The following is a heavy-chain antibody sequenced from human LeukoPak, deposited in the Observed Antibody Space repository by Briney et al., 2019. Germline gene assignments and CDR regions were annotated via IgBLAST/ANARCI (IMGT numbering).Heavy chain of an antibody. CDR2: ISSSSYI. D-gene: IGHD6-13*01. CDR1: GFTFSSYS. Sequence: GGSLRLSCAASGFTFSSYSMNWVRQAPGKGLERVSSISSSSYIYYADSVKGRFTISRDNAKNSLYLQMNSRRAEDTAVYYCAREDSSSWFEVRDYYGMDVWGQGTTVTVSS. CDR3: AREDSSSWFEVRDYYGMDV. V-gene: IGHV3-21*01. J-gene: IGHJ6*02.